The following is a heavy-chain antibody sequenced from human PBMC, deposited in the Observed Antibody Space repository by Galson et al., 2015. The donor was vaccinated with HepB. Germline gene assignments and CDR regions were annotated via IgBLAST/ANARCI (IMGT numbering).Heavy chain of an antibody. J-gene: IGHJ4*02. CDR2: INPDGSKL. CDR3: ARDRAYSSFDY. CDR1: GFTFRSSW. Sequence: SLRLSCAASGFTFRSSWMVWVRQAPGKGLEWVATINPDGSKLGYLDSVRGRFTISRDNAQNSLFLHMNSLTAEDTAVYYCARDRAYSSFDYWGQGTLVTVSS. D-gene: IGHD2-15*01. V-gene: IGHV3-7*01.